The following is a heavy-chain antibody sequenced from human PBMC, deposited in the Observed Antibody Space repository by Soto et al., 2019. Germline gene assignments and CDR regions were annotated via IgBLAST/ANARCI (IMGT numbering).Heavy chain of an antibody. Sequence: GESLKISCKASGYTFTGYYMHWVRQAPGQGLEWMGWINPNSGGTNYAQKFQGRVTMTRDTSISTAYMELSRLRSDDTAVYYCATNYGSGSYYNVGFSGWGQGTLVTVSS. CDR2: INPNSGGT. D-gene: IGHD3-10*01. J-gene: IGHJ4*02. CDR3: ATNYGSGSYYNVGFSG. V-gene: IGHV1-2*02. CDR1: GYTFTGYY.